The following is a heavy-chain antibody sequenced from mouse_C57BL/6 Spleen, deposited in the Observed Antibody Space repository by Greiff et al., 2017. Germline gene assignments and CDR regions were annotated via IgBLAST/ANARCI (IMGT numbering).Heavy chain of an antibody. Sequence: VQLQQSGPELVKPGASVKISCKASGYTFTDYYMNWVKQSHGKSLEWIGDINPNNGGTSYNQKFKGKATLTVDKSSSKAYMELRSLTSEDSAVYYCARGSYDYGIPYWGQGTLVTVSA. CDR2: INPNNGGT. CDR1: GYTFTDYY. J-gene: IGHJ3*01. V-gene: IGHV1-26*01. CDR3: ARGSYDYGIPY. D-gene: IGHD2-4*01.